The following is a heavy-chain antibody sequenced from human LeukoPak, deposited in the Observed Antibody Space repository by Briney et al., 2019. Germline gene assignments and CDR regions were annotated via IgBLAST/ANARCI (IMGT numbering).Heavy chain of an antibody. J-gene: IGHJ4*02. CDR1: GFIFRNYY. D-gene: IGHD6-19*01. CDR2: INNDGSIT. Sequence: PGGSLRLSCAASGFIFRNYYMHWVRQVPGKGLMWVSRINNDGSITRYADSVKGRFTISRDNAKNTLYLQMSRLRAEDTAVYYCARVAVTGTFRFDSWGQGTLVCVSS. V-gene: IGHV3-74*01. CDR3: ARVAVTGTFRFDS.